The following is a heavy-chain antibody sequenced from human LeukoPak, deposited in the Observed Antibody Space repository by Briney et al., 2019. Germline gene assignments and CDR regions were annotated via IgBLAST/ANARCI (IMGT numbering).Heavy chain of an antibody. Sequence: GGSVRLSCAASGFSFSSYAMSWVRQAPGKGLEWVSAISGSGDNTYYADSVKGRFTISRDNSKNTLYLQMNNLRAEDTGVYYCATSPTFDPWGQGTLVTVSS. CDR1: GFSFSSYA. CDR2: ISGSGDNT. J-gene: IGHJ5*02. V-gene: IGHV3-23*01. CDR3: ATSPTFDP.